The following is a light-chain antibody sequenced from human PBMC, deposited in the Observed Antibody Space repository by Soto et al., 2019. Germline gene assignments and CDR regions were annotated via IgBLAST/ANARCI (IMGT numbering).Light chain of an antibody. CDR1: QSVSSNY. Sequence: EIVLTQSPGTLSLSPGGRSTLSCISSQSVSSNYLAWFQQKPGQAPRLLIYGASSRATGIPDRFSGSASGTDFTLTISRLEPEDFAVYYCQQYGSTPYTFGQGTRLEI. CDR3: QQYGSTPYT. J-gene: IGKJ5*01. CDR2: GAS. V-gene: IGKV3-20*01.